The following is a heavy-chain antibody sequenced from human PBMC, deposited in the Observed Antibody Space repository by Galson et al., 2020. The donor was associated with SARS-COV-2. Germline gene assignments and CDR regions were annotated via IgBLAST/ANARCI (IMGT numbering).Heavy chain of an antibody. CDR1: GFTVSSNY. V-gene: IGHV3-53*01. CDR2: IYSGGST. Sequence: GGSLRLSCAASGFTVSSNYMSWVRQAPGKGLEWVSVIYSGGSTYYADSVKGRFTISRDNSKNTLYLQMNSLRAEDTAVYYCARVGFGHIVVVTAIGPYYYGMDVWGQGTTVTVSS. J-gene: IGHJ6*02. CDR3: ARVGFGHIVVVTAIGPYYYGMDV. D-gene: IGHD2-21*02.